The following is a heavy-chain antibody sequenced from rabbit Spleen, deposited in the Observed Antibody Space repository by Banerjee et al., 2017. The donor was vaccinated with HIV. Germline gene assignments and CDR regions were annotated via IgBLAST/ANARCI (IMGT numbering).Heavy chain of an antibody. V-gene: IGHV1S45*01. D-gene: IGHD1-1*01. CDR2: INAGDGST. CDR3: ARDTSSSFSSYGMDL. J-gene: IGHJ6*01. CDR1: GFSFSNKAV. Sequence: QEQLVESGGGLVKPEGSLKLSCTASGFSFSNKAVMCWVRQAPGKGLEWIACINAGDGSTDYANWVNGRFTISKTSSTVDLKMTSLTAADTATYFCARDTSSSFSSYGMDLWGPGTLVTVS.